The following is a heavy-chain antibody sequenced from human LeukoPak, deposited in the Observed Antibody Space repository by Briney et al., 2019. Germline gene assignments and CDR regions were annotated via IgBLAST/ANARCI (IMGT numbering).Heavy chain of an antibody. Sequence: AGGSLRLSCAASGFTFSDYYMSWIRQAPGKGLEWVSYISSSSSYTNYADSVKGRFTISRDNAKNSLYLQMNSPRAEDTAVYYCARDSDYGDYGPTYNWFDPWGQGTLVTVSS. V-gene: IGHV3-11*05. J-gene: IGHJ5*02. CDR3: ARDSDYGDYGPTYNWFDP. CDR1: GFTFSDYY. CDR2: ISSSSSYT. D-gene: IGHD4-17*01.